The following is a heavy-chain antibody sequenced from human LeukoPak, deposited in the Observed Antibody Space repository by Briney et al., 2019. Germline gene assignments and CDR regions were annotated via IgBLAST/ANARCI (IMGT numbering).Heavy chain of an antibody. CDR1: GGTFSSYA. CDR3: ARSPGIAAAYLDY. D-gene: IGHD6-13*01. Sequence: ASVKVSCKASGGTFSSYAISWVRQAPGQGLEWMGRIIPILGIANYAQKYQGRVTITADKSTSTAYMELSSLRSEDTAVYYCARSPGIAAAYLDYWGQGTLVTVSS. V-gene: IGHV1-69*04. J-gene: IGHJ4*02. CDR2: IIPILGIA.